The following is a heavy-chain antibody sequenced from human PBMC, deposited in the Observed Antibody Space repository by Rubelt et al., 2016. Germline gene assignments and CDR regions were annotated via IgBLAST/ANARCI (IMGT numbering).Heavy chain of an antibody. J-gene: IGHJ4*02. CDR1: GYTFTSYG. V-gene: IGHV1-2*02. Sequence: QVQLVQSGAEVKKPGASVKVSCKASGYTFTSYGISWVRQAPGQGLEWMGWINPNSGGTNYAQKFQGRGTMTRDTSISTAYMELSRLRSDDTAVYYCARDYCSGGSCYSVFDYWGQGTLVTVSS. CDR3: ARDYCSGGSCYSVFDY. CDR2: INPNSGGT. D-gene: IGHD2-15*01.